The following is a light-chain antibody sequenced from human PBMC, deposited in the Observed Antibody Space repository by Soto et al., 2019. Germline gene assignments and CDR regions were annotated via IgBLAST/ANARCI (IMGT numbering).Light chain of an antibody. CDR2: GAS. CDR3: QQYGSSLGVT. J-gene: IGKJ4*01. Sequence: EVVMTQSPATLSVSPGDRATLSCRASQSVSSSYLAWYQQKPGQAPRLLIYGASSRATGIPDRFSGSGSGTDFTLTISRLEPEDLAVYYCQQYGSSLGVTFGGGTKVDIK. CDR1: QSVSSSY. V-gene: IGKV3-20*01.